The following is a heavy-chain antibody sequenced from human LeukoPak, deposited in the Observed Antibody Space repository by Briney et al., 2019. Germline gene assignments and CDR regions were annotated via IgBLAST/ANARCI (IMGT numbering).Heavy chain of an antibody. D-gene: IGHD6-13*01. CDR2: ISYDGSNK. CDR3: AEGGGSYSSSWFDY. Sequence: PGRSLRLSCAASGFTFSSYGMHWVRQAPGKGLEWVAVISYDGSNKYYADSVKGRFTISRDNSKNTLYLQMNSLRAEDTAVYYCAEGGGSYSSSWFDYWGQGTLVTVSS. J-gene: IGHJ4*02. V-gene: IGHV3-30*18. CDR1: GFTFSSYG.